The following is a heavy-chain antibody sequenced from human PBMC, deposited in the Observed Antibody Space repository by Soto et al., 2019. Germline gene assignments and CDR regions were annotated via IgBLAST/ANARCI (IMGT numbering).Heavy chain of an antibody. CDR2: ISGSGGNT. V-gene: IGHV3-23*01. D-gene: IGHD1-1*01. CDR3: TKDPYSSTGSPGY. J-gene: IGHJ4*02. Sequence: EVQLLESGGGLVQPGGSLRLSCAASGFTFSTYAMSWVRQAPGKGLEWVSAISGSGGNTYYADSVKGQFTISRDNSKNTLYLQMNSLRVEATAVYYCTKDPYSSTGSPGYWGQGTLVTVSS. CDR1: GFTFSTYA.